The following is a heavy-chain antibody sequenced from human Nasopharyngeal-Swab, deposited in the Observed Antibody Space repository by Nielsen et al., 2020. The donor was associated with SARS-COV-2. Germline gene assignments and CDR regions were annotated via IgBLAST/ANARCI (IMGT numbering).Heavy chain of an antibody. D-gene: IGHD3-16*01. CDR1: GFTFSSYW. CDR3: ARGRYYDYVWGSYGLDY. CDR2: INSDGSST. J-gene: IGHJ4*02. Sequence: GGSLRLSCAASGFTFSSYWMHWVRQAPGKGLVWASRINSDGSSTSYADSVKGRFTISRDNAKNTLYLQMNSLRAEDTAVYYCARGRYYDYVWGSYGLDYWGQGTLVTVSS. V-gene: IGHV3-74*01.